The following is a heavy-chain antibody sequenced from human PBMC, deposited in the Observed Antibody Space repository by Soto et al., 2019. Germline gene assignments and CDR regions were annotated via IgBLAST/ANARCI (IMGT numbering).Heavy chain of an antibody. V-gene: IGHV3-9*01. CDR1: GFTFDDYA. CDR3: AKGVGDSSGYYYAHNWFDP. CDR2: ISRNSGSI. J-gene: IGHJ5*02. Sequence: EVQLVESGGGLVQPGRSLRLSCAASGFTFDDYAMHWVRQAPGKGLEWVSGISRNSGSIGYADSVKGRFTISRDNAKNSLYLQMNSLRAEDTALYYCAKGVGDSSGYYYAHNWFDPWGQGTLVTVSS. D-gene: IGHD3-22*01.